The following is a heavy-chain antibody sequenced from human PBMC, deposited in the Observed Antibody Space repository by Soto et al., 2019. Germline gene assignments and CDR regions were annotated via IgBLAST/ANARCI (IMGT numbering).Heavy chain of an antibody. V-gene: IGHV1-69*13. Sequence: ASVKVSCKASGGTFSSYAISWVRQAPGQGLEWMGGIIPIFGTANYAQKFQGRVTITADESTSTAYMELSTLRSEDTAVYYCARGSVGATPVDAFDIWGQGTMVTVSS. CDR2: IIPIFGTA. D-gene: IGHD1-26*01. J-gene: IGHJ3*02. CDR1: GGTFSSYA. CDR3: ARGSVGATPVDAFDI.